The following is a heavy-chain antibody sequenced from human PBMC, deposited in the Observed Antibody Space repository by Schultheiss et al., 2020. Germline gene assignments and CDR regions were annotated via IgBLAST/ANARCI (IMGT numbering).Heavy chain of an antibody. V-gene: IGHV3-30*03. CDR1: GFTFSSYG. Sequence: GESLKISCAASGFTFSSYGMHWVRQAPGKGLEWVAVISYDGSNKYYADSVKGRFTISRDNSKNTLYLQMNSLRAEDTAVYYCARDWDVDTAMVNGVVDYWGQGTLVTVSS. CDR2: ISYDGSNK. D-gene: IGHD5-18*01. CDR3: ARDWDVDTAMVNGVVDY. J-gene: IGHJ4*02.